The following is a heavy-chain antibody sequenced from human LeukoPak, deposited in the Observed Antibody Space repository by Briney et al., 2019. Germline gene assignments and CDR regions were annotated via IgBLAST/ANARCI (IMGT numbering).Heavy chain of an antibody. CDR3: ARAMSGDVFDY. V-gene: IGHV1-2*02. CDR1: GYTFSGYY. CDR2: INPNSGGT. J-gene: IGHJ4*01. Sequence: ASVKVSCKASGYTFSGYYIHWVRQAPGQGLEWMGWINPNSGGTKYAQNFQGRVTMTRDTSISTAYMGLSRLRSDDTAMYYCARAMSGDVFDYWGHGTLVIVSS. D-gene: IGHD3-10*01.